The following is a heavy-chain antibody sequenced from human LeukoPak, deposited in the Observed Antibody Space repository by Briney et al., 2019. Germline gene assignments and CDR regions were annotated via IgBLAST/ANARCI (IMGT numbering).Heavy chain of an antibody. CDR3: ARTKTTVDYYYYYYYMDV. CDR2: IYPGDSDT. J-gene: IGHJ6*03. D-gene: IGHD4-23*01. CDR1: GYSFTSYW. V-gene: IGHV5-51*01. Sequence: KVGESLKISCKGSGYSFTSYWIGWVRQMPGKGLEWMGIIYPGDSDTRYSPSFQGQVTISADKSISTAYLQWSSLKASDTAMYYCARTKTTVDYYYYYYYMDVWGKGTTVTVSS.